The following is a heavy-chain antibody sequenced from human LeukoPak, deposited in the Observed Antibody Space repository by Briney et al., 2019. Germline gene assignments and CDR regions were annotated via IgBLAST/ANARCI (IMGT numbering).Heavy chain of an antibody. CDR3: ARGYTAMVKGMSC. D-gene: IGHD5-18*01. CDR1: GGSFSGYY. Sequence: PSETLSLTCAVYGGSFSGYYWSWIRQPPGKGLEWIGEINRSGSTNYNPSLRSRVTISVDTSKNQFSLKLSSVTAADTAVYYCARGYTAMVKGMSCWGQGTLVTVSS. V-gene: IGHV4-34*01. CDR2: INRSGST. J-gene: IGHJ4*02.